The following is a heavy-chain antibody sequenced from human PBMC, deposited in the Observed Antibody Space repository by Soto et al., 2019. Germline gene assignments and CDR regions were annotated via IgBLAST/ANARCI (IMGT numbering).Heavy chain of an antibody. CDR1: GFILSDCA. J-gene: IGHJ6*03. D-gene: IGHD7-27*01. CDR3: ARDLSWGSNWYYYMDV. V-gene: IGHV3-48*01. CDR2: ISSSSSVI. Sequence: GGSLRLSYATSGFILSDCAMNWVRQAPGKGLEWVSYISSSSSVIDYADSVKGRFTVSRDNATNSLYLQMNSLRAEDTAVYYCARDLSWGSNWYYYMDVWGIGTTVTVSS.